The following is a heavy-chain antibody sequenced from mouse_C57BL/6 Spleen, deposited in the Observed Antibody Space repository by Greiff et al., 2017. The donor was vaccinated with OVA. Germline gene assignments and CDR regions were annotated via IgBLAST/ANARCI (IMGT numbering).Heavy chain of an antibody. CDR2: IYPGSGST. J-gene: IGHJ4*01. CDR1: GYTFTSYW. CDR3: ARHGSSYKGAMDY. Sequence: VQLQQPGAELVKPGASVTMSCKASGYTFTSYWITWVKQRPGQGLEWIGDIYPGSGSTNYNEKFKSKATLTVDTSSSTAYMQLSSLTSEDSAVYYCARHGSSYKGAMDYWGQGTSVTVSS. V-gene: IGHV1-55*01. D-gene: IGHD1-1*01.